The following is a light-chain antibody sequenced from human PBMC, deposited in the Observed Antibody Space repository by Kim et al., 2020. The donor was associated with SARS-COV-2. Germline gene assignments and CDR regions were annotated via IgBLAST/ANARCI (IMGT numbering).Light chain of an antibody. CDR3: ASWDSNLSALL. J-gene: IGLJ2*01. CDR1: DSDIGNNY. V-gene: IGLV1-51*01. CDR2: ANS. Sequence: GQKVTISCSGADSDIGNNYVSWYQHSSGTAPYLLIYANSKRPSAIPDRFSASKSGTSAALDITGLLTGDEADYYCASWDSNLSALLFGGGPKVTVL.